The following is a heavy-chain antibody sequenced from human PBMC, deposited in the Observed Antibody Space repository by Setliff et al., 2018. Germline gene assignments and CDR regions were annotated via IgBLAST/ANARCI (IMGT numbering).Heavy chain of an antibody. D-gene: IGHD3-10*01. CDR2: IYAGDSDT. J-gene: IGHJ5*02. CDR3: ARQKSTGSGNNWFGP. V-gene: IGHV5-51*01. Sequence: PGESLTLSCKGSGFSFTDFWIGWVRQMPGKGLEWMGLIYAGDSDTRYNPSFQGRVTMSADKSINTAYLQWSSLKASDTAIYYCARQKSTGSGNNWFGPWGQGTLVTVSS. CDR1: GFSFTDFW.